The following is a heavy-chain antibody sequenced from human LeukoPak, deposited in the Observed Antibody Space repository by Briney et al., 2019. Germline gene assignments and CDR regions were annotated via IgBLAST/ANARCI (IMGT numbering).Heavy chain of an antibody. D-gene: IGHD2-21*02. CDR3: ARGATADTRHLDY. Sequence: GGSLRLSCAASAFTFSSYGMNWVRQAPGKGLEWVSIISRGSDDIHYADSVKGRFTISRDNTRNSLYLQMDSLRDEDTAVYYCARGATADTRHLDYWGQGTLVTVSP. CDR1: AFTFSSYG. CDR2: ISRGSDDI. V-gene: IGHV3-21*01. J-gene: IGHJ4*02.